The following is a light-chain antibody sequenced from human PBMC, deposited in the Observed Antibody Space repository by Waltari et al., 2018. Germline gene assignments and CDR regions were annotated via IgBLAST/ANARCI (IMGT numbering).Light chain of an antibody. CDR2: DGH. CDR1: NIGSKS. Sequence: YVLTQPPSVSVPPGQAATLSCGGNNIGSKSVHWLQQKAGQAPVLVMYDGHDRPSEIPGRFSGSNSGSTATLTINRVEAGDEADYYCQVWDSGSDHWVFGGGTKLTVL. J-gene: IGLJ3*02. CDR3: QVWDSGSDHWV. V-gene: IGLV3-21*02.